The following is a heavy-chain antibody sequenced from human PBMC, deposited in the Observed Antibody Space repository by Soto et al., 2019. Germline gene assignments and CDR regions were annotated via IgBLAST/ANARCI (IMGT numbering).Heavy chain of an antibody. CDR3: ARVRTTSFYYDGLDV. V-gene: IGHV4-59*01. Sequence: QVQLRESGPGLVKSSETLSLTCTVSGGSISNYYWNWIRQPPGKGLEWLGYMYYSGSANYNPSLTSRVTIAVDTSKNQFSLKLPSVTAADPAVYYCARVRTTSFYYDGLDVWGRGTTVTVSS. J-gene: IGHJ6*02. CDR2: MYYSGSA. D-gene: IGHD4-4*01. CDR1: GGSISNYY.